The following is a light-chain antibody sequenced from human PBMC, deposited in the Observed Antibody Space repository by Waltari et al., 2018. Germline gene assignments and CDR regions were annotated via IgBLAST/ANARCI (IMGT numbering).Light chain of an antibody. CDR2: GTS. CDR1: QNVNSCF. J-gene: IGKJ4*01. CDR3: QQYGSSPGLT. V-gene: IGKV3-20*01. Sequence: DIVLMQYPGTLSLSPGEIATLSRRAIQNVNSCFLAWYQQRPGRAPRLLIDGTSSRTAGIPDRFSGSGSGTDFTLTISRLEPEDFAVYYCQQYGSSPGLTFGGGTKVEIK.